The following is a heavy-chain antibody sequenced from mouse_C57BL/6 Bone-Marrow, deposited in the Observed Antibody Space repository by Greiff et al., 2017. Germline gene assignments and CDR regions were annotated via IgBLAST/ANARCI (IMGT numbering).Heavy chain of an antibody. V-gene: IGHV1-64*01. CDR2: IHPNSGST. Sequence: QVQLQQPGAELVKPGASVTLSCKASGYTFTSYWMHWVKQRPGQGLEWIGMIHPNSGSTNYTEKFKSKATLTVDKSSSTAYMQISSLTSEDSAGYYCARGKILRFFDYWGQGTTLTVAS. J-gene: IGHJ2*01. CDR3: ARGKILRFFDY. CDR1: GYTFTSYW.